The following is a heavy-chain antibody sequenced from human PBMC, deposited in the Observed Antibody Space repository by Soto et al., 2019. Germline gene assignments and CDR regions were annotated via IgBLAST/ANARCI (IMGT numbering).Heavy chain of an antibody. CDR2: MNPNSGNT. CDR3: ARWGYRSYYMDV. Sequence: ASVKVSCKASGYTFTSYDINWVRQATGQGLEWMGWMNPNSGNTGYAQKFQGRVTMTRNTSISTAYMELSSLRSEDTAVYYCARWGYRSYYMDVWGKGTTVTVSS. V-gene: IGHV1-8*01. J-gene: IGHJ6*03. D-gene: IGHD2-15*01. CDR1: GYTFTSYD.